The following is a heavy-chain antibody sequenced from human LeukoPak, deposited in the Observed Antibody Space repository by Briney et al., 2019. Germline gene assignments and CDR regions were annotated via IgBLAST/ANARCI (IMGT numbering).Heavy chain of an antibody. J-gene: IGHJ6*02. CDR1: GFTFSSYS. CDR3: ARDPISYYYDSSGYLKFPYYYGMDV. CDR2: ISSSSSYI. V-gene: IGHV3-21*01. D-gene: IGHD3-22*01. Sequence: GGSLRLSCAASGFTFSSYSMNWVRQAPGKGLEWVSSISSSSSYIYYADSVKGRFTIFRDNAKNSLYLQMNSLRAEDTAVYYCARDPISYYYDSSGYLKFPYYYGMDVWGQGTTVTVSS.